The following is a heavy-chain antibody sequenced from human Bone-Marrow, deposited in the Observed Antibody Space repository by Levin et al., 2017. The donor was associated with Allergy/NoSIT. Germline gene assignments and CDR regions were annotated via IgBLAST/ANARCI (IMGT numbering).Heavy chain of an antibody. Sequence: GESLKISCAASGFTFSSYWMHWVRQAPGKGLVWVSRINSDGSSTSYADSVKGRFTISRDNAKNTLYLQMNSLRAEDTAVYYCARVYYYGSGSPYWGQGTLVTVSS. D-gene: IGHD3-10*01. CDR1: GFTFSSYW. CDR3: ARVYYYGSGSPY. CDR2: INSDGSST. J-gene: IGHJ4*02. V-gene: IGHV3-74*01.